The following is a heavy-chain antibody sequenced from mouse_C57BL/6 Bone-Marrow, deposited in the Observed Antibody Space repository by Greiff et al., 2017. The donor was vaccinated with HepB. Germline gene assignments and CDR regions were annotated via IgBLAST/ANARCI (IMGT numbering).Heavy chain of an antibody. Sequence: VKLMESGPELVKPGASVKISCKASGYAFSSSWMNWVKQRPGKGLEWIGRIYPGDGDTNYNGKFKGKATLTADKSSSTAYMQLSSLTSEDSAVYFCASNSSSLYYYAMDYWGQGTSVTVSS. CDR1: GYAFSSSW. CDR3: ASNSSSLYYYAMDY. J-gene: IGHJ4*01. CDR2: IYPGDGDT. V-gene: IGHV1-82*01. D-gene: IGHD1-1*01.